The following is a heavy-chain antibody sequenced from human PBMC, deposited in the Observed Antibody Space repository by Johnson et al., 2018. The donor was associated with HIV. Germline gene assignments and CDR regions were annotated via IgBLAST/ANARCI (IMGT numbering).Heavy chain of an antibody. CDR1: GFTFDDYA. Sequence: VQLVESGGGLVQPGRSLRLSCAASGFTFDDYAMHWVRQAPGKGLEWVSGISWNSGSIGYAASVQGRFTISSDTAKHSLYLQINSLGAEDTALYYCAREYVGQWLGPRHAFDIWGQGTMVTVSS. V-gene: IGHV3-9*01. J-gene: IGHJ3*02. D-gene: IGHD6-19*01. CDR3: AREYVGQWLGPRHAFDI. CDR2: ISWNSGSI.